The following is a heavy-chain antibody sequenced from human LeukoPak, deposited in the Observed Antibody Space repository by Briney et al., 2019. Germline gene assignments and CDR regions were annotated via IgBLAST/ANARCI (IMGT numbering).Heavy chain of an antibody. CDR1: GFTFSDYY. V-gene: IGHV3-11*04. J-gene: IGHJ5*02. Sequence: GGSLRLSCTASGFTFSDYYMTWIRQAPGKGLEWVSYISDTSRTIYYADSVQGRFTISRDNGKNSLYLQMNSLRAEDAAVYYCARPLKYYYGSETYFWFDPWGQGTLVTVSS. CDR3: ARPLKYYYGSETYFWFDP. D-gene: IGHD3-10*01. CDR2: ISDTSRTI.